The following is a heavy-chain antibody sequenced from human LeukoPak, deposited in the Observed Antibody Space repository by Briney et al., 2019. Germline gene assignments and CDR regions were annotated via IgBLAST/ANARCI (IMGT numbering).Heavy chain of an antibody. D-gene: IGHD4-17*01. Sequence: SETLSLTCAVYGGSFSGYYWSWIRQHPGKGLEWIGYIYYSGSTYYNPSLKSRVTISVDTSKNQFSLKLSSVTAADTAVYYCASGVTTAVKYYYGMGVWGQGTTVTVSS. CDR1: GGSFSGYY. V-gene: IGHV4-31*11. CDR3: ASGVTTAVKYYYGMGV. J-gene: IGHJ6*02. CDR2: IYYSGST.